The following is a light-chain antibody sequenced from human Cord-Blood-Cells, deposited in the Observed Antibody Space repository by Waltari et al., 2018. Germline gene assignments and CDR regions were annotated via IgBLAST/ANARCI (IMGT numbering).Light chain of an antibody. CDR1: QDISNY. CDR3: QQYDNLPLT. V-gene: IGKV1-33*01. CDR2: DAS. J-gene: IGKJ4*01. Sequence: DIQMTQSPSSLSASVGDRVTITCKASQDISNYLNWYQQKPGKAPKFLIYDASNLETGVPSRFSGSGSGTDFTFTISSLQPEDIATYYCQQYDNLPLTFGGGTKVEIK.